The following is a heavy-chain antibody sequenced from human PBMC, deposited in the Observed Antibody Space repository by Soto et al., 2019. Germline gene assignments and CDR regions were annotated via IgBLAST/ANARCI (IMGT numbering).Heavy chain of an antibody. J-gene: IGHJ6*03. CDR2: IYYRGST. Sequence: SETLSLTCTVSGGSISSSSYYWGWIRQPPGKGLEWIGSIYYRGSTDYNPSLKSRVTISVDTSKNQFSLKLSSVTAADTAVYFCARIWVGYCSGGSCYSFYYMDVWGKGTTVTVSS. D-gene: IGHD2-15*01. CDR3: ARIWVGYCSGGSCYSFYYMDV. CDR1: GGSISSSSYY. V-gene: IGHV4-39*01.